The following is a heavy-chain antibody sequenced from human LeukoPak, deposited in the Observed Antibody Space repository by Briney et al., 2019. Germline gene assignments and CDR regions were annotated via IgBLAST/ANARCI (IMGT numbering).Heavy chain of an antibody. CDR1: GYSISSGYY. J-gene: IGHJ4*02. CDR3: ARYGSAETFDY. CDR2: IYHSGGT. Sequence: SETLSLTCAVSGYSISSGYYWGWIRQPPGKRLEWIGSIYHSGGTYYNPSLKSRVTISVDTSKNQFPLKLSSVTAADTAVYYCARYGSAETFDYWGQGTLVTVSS. V-gene: IGHV4-38-2*01. D-gene: IGHD3-10*01.